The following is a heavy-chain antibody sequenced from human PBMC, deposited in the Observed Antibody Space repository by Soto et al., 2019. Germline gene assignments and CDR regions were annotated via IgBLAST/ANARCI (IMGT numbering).Heavy chain of an antibody. Sequence: QVQLVESGGGVVQPGRSLRLSCAGSGFIFSNYGMHWVRQAPGKGLEWVAFISYDGSDILYADSVKGRFTISRDKSKSTLFLHMSRPRAEDTAVYVCAIVRVADSPLDHWGQGSLVTVAS. CDR1: GFIFSNYG. V-gene: IGHV3-30*03. J-gene: IGHJ4*02. D-gene: IGHD3-10*02. CDR2: ISYDGSDI. CDR3: AIVRVADSPLDH.